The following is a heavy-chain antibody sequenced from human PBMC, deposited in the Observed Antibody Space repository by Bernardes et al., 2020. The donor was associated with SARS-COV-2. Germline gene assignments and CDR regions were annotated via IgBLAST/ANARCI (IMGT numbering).Heavy chain of an antibody. V-gene: IGHV1-2*02. Sequence: ASVKVSCKAPEHTASAQRTQEVRQANGQGLGWMAWVNPNSGDTNYAQNFQGRVTATGDTSITTVYMELTSLTSDDTAVYYCAKGPCNWNYPRFDQWGQGTLVTVSS. D-gene: IGHD1-7*01. CDR2: VNPNSGDT. J-gene: IGHJ4*02. CDR1: EHTASAQR. CDR3: AKGPCNWNYPRFDQ.